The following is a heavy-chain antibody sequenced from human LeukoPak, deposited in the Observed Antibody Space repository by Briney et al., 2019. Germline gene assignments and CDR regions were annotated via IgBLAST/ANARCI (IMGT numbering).Heavy chain of an antibody. CDR1: GDSISRFY. J-gene: IGHJ4*02. CDR3: ARLGGNWNYRVPFFDC. Sequence: SETLSLTCTVSGDSISRFYWIWIRQPPGKGLEWIGDIYTSGITKYSPSLKSRVTISVDTSKNQFSLKLKSVTAADTAVYYCARLGGNWNYRVPFFDCWGQGTLVTVSS. V-gene: IGHV4-4*09. D-gene: IGHD1-7*01. CDR2: IYTSGIT.